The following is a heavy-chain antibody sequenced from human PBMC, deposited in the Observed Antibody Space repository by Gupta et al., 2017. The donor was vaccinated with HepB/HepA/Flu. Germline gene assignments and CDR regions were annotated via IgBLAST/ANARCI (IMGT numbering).Heavy chain of an antibody. Sequence: QVQLVQSGAEVKKPGASVKVSCKASGYTFTGYYMHWVRQAPGQGLEWMGWINPNSGGTNYAQKFQGRVTMTRDTSISTAYMELSRLRSDDTAVYYCARMGYCSSTSCYWTLDYWGQGTLVTVSS. CDR2: INPNSGGT. CDR3: ARMGYCSSTSCYWTLDY. CDR1: GYTFTGYY. V-gene: IGHV1-2*02. D-gene: IGHD2-2*01. J-gene: IGHJ4*02.